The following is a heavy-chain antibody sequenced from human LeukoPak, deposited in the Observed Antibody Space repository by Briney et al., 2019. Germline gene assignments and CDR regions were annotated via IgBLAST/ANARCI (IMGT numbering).Heavy chain of an antibody. CDR2: ISRDSITT. CDR3: ARDLLDY. V-gene: IGHV3-48*02. CDR1: GFTFSFYN. J-gene: IGHJ4*02. Sequence: QSGGSLRLSCAASGFTFSFYNMNWVRQAPGKGLEWVSYISRDSITTYYADSVKGRFTISRDNAKNSLYLQMNSLRDEDTAVYFCARDLLDYWGQGTLVTVSS.